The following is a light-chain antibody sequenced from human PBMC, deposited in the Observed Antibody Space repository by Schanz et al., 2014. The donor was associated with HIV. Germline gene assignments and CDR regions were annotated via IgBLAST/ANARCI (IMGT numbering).Light chain of an antibody. Sequence: EIVLTQSPGTLSLSPGERATLSCRASQSVRSNLAWDQQKPGQAPRLLMYGASTRATGIPDRFSGSGSGTDFTLTISRLEPEDFAVYYCQQYGSSPRTFGQGTKVEIK. CDR2: GAS. J-gene: IGKJ1*01. V-gene: IGKV3-20*01. CDR1: QSVRSN. CDR3: QQYGSSPRT.